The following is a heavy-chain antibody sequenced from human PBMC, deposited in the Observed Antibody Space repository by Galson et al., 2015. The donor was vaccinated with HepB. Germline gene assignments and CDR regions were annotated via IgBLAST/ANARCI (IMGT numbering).Heavy chain of an antibody. CDR3: ARDSLSEGAVAASAFDP. CDR1: GYTFTSYG. J-gene: IGHJ5*02. Sequence: SVKVSCKASGYTFTSYGISWVRQAPGQGLEWMGWISAYNGNTNYAQKLQGRVTMTTDTSTNTAYMELRSLRSDDTAVYYCARDSLSEGAVAASAFDPWGQGTLVTVSS. CDR2: ISAYNGNT. D-gene: IGHD2-15*01. V-gene: IGHV1-18*04.